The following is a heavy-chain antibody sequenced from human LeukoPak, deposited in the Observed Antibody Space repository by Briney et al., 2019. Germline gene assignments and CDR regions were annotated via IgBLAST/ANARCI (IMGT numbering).Heavy chain of an antibody. CDR1: GGSISSGGYY. Sequence: KTSETLSLICTVSGGSISSGGYYWSWIRQPPGKGLEWIGYIYHSGSTYYNPSLKSRVTISVDRSKNQFSLKLSSVTAADTAVYYCVREPSSSWGSVDYWGQGTLVTVSS. CDR3: VREPSSSWGSVDY. V-gene: IGHV4-30-2*01. D-gene: IGHD6-13*01. J-gene: IGHJ4*02. CDR2: IYHSGST.